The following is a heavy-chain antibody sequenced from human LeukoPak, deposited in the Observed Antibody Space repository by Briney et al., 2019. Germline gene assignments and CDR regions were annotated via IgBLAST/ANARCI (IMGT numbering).Heavy chain of an antibody. CDR2: IYPGDSDT. Sequence: GESLKISCKGSGYTFTNYWIGWVRQMPGKGLEWMGTIYPGDSDTRYSPSFQGQVTISADKSINTAYLHWSRLKTSDTAIYYCARRGLELRGDYDYYTDVWGKGTTVTVSS. V-gene: IGHV5-51*01. CDR1: GYTFTNYW. J-gene: IGHJ6*03. CDR3: ARRGLELRGDYDYYTDV. D-gene: IGHD1-7*01.